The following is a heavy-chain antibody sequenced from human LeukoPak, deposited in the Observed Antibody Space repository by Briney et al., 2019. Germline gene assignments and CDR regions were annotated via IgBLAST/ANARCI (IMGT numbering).Heavy chain of an antibody. CDR1: GGTFSSYA. J-gene: IGHJ4*02. V-gene: IGHV1-18*01. Sequence: ASVKVSCKASGGTFSSYAISWVRQAPGQGLEWMGWISDYNGNTNYAQKLQGRVTMTTDTSTSTAYMEVRSLRSDDTAVYYCARGRLGYCSGGSCSDFDYWGQGTLVTVSS. D-gene: IGHD2-15*01. CDR3: ARGRLGYCSGGSCSDFDY. CDR2: ISDYNGNT.